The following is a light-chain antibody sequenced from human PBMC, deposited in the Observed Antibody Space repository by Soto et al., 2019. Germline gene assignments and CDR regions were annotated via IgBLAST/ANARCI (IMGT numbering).Light chain of an antibody. V-gene: IGLV2-14*01. CDR2: NVS. Sequence: QSALTQSASVSESPGQSIIVSCTGASSDVGGYNHVSWYQQHPGKAPKLIIYNVSHRPSGVSDRFSGSKSGNTASLTISGLQAEDEANYYCSSYTSSSPYVVFGGGTKLTVL. J-gene: IGLJ2*01. CDR3: SSYTSSSPYVV. CDR1: SSDVGGYNH.